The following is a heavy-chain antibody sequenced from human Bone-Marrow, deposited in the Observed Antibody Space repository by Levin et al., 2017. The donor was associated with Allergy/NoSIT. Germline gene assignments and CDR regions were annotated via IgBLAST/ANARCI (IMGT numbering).Heavy chain of an antibody. D-gene: IGHD3-10*01. CDR2: INWNGGST. CDR3: ARGMAGSGSYYNSHELDF. J-gene: IGHJ4*02. CDR1: GFTFDDYV. Sequence: GGSLRLSCAASGFTFDDYVMSWVRQAPGKGLEWVSGINWNGGSTGYADSVKGRFSIFRDNAKNSLFLQMDGLRAEDTAFYYCARGMAGSGSYYNSHELDFWGQGTLVTVSS. V-gene: IGHV3-20*04.